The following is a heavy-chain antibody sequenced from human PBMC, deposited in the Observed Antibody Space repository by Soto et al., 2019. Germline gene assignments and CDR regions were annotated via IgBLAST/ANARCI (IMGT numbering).Heavy chain of an antibody. CDR2: ISPSGDTT. CDR1: GFTFTAYD. J-gene: IGHJ4*02. Sequence: LRLSCATSGFTFTAYDLTWVRQAPGKGLDWVSGISPSGDTTYYADSVKGRFTISRDNSKTVLYLQMNSLRAEDTAVYYCAFQGTANPFYWGPGTLVTVSS. D-gene: IGHD2-21*02. CDR3: AFQGTANPFY. V-gene: IGHV3-23*01.